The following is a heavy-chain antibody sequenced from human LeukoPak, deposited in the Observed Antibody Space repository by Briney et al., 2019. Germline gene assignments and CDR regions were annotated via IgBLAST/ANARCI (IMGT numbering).Heavy chain of an antibody. V-gene: IGHV4-30-4*01. D-gene: IGHD6-6*01. Sequence: PSETLSLTCTVSGGSISSGDYYWSWIRQPPGKGLEWIGYIYYSGSTYYNPSLKSRVTISVDTSKNQFSLKLSSVTAADTAVYYCARGSLGVAARLFNLRGNGMDVWGQGTTVTVSS. J-gene: IGHJ6*02. CDR1: GGSISSGDYY. CDR2: IYYSGST. CDR3: ARGSLGVAARLFNLRGNGMDV.